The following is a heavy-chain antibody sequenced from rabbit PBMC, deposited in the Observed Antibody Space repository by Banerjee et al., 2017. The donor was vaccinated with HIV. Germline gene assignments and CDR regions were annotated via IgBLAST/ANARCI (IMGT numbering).Heavy chain of an antibody. CDR2: IYSGDSGAT. J-gene: IGHJ4*01. CDR3: ARENDADGSYYNL. D-gene: IGHD8-1*01. V-gene: IGHV1S45*01. Sequence: QEQLEESGGGLVKPEGSLTLTCTASGFTLSSYWICWVRQAPGKGLEWIGCIYSGDSGATYYANWAKGRFTISKTSSTTVTLQMTSLTAADTATYFCARENDADGSYYNLWGPGTLVTVS. CDR1: GFTLSSYW.